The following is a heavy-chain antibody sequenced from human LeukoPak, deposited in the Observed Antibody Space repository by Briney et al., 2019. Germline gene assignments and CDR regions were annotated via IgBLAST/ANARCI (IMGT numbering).Heavy chain of an antibody. CDR1: GYTFTSYG. CDR3: ARVTILFNWFDP. J-gene: IGHJ5*02. CDR2: ISAYNGNT. D-gene: IGHD2-15*01. V-gene: IGHV1-18*01. Sequence: ASVKVSCKASGYTFTSYGISWVRQVPGQGLEWMGWISAYNGNTNYAQKLQGRVTMTTDTSTSTAYMELRSLRSDDTAVYYCARVTILFNWFDPWGQGTLVTVSS.